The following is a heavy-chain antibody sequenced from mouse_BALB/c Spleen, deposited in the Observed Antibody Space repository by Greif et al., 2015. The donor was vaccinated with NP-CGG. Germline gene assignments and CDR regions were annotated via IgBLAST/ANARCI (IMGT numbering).Heavy chain of an antibody. D-gene: IGHD2-10*01. V-gene: IGHV5-4*02. CDR3: ARDSYYGNHGGYFDY. J-gene: IGHJ2*01. CDR1: GFTFSDYY. CDR2: ISDGGSYT. Sequence: EVKVVESGGGLVKPGGSLKLSCAASGFTFSDYYMYWVRQTPEKRLEWVATISDGGSYTYYPDSVKGRFTISRDNAKNNLYLQMSSLKSEDTAMYYCARDSYYGNHGGYFDYWGQGTTLTVSS.